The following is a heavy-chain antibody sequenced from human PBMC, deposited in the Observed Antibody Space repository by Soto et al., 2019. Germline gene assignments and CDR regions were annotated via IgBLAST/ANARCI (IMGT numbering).Heavy chain of an antibody. CDR2: ISYDGSNK. J-gene: IGHJ6*02. D-gene: IGHD4-17*01. Sequence: LRLSCAASGFTFSSYGMHWVRQAPGKGLEWVAVISYDGSNKYYADSVKGRFTISRDNSKNSLYLQMNSLRAEDTALYYCAKDNTAVIDGMDVWGQGTTVTVSS. V-gene: IGHV3-30*18. CDR3: AKDNTAVIDGMDV. CDR1: GFTFSSYG.